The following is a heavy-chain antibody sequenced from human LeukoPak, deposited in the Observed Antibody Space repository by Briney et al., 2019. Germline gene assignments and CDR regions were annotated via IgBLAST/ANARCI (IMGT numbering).Heavy chain of an antibody. J-gene: IGHJ4*02. CDR3: ATDGAVAGTAYPEY. CDR2: INPNSGGT. Sequence: SVKVSCKASGYTFTGYYIHWVRQAPGQGLEWMGWINPNSGGTKYAQKFQGRVTMTRDTSISTAYMELSSLTSDDTALYYCATDGAVAGTAYPEYWGQGTLVTVSS. D-gene: IGHD6-19*01. V-gene: IGHV1-2*02. CDR1: GYTFTGYY.